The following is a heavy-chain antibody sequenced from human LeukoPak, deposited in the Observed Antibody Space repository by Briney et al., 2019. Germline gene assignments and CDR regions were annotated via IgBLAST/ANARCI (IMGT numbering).Heavy chain of an antibody. CDR1: GFTFSSYA. V-gene: IGHV3-23*01. Sequence: GGSLRLSCAASGFTFSSYAMSWVRQAPGKGLEWVSAISGNGGDTFYADSVRGRFTNSRDNSKNKLYLQMSSLRAEHTAVYYCAHHGGGTIRLGAFDIWGQGTMVTVSS. D-gene: IGHD4-23*01. J-gene: IGHJ3*02. CDR2: ISGNGGDT. CDR3: AHHGGGTIRLGAFDI.